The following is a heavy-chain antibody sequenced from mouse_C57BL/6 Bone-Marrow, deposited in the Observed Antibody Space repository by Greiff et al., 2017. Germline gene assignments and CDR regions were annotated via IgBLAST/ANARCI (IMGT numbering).Heavy chain of an antibody. CDR3: SRVDY. V-gene: IGHV1-69*01. CDR1: GYTFTSYW. J-gene: IGHJ4*01. CDR2: IDPSDSYT. Sequence: QVHVKQPGAELVMPGASVKLSCKASGYTFTSYWMHWVKQRPGQGLEWIGEIDPSDSYTNYNQKFKGKSTLTVDKSSSTAYMQLSSLTSEDSAVYCCSRVDYWGQGTSVTVSS.